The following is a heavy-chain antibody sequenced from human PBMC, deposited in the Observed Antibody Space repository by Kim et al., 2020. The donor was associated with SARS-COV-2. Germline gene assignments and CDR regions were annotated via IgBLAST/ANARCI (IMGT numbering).Heavy chain of an antibody. D-gene: IGHD3-9*01. V-gene: IGHV3-74*01. CDR2: ISSDGSFT. CDR1: GFIFSHYW. Sequence: GGSLRLSCEGSGFIFSHYWMHWVRQAPGKGLVWVSRISSDGSFTGYADSVKGRFTISRDNARNTLYLQMNSLRVEDTAVDYCALFGFEWLLSLWGQGTLVTVSS. J-gene: IGHJ4*02. CDR3: ALFGFEWLLSL.